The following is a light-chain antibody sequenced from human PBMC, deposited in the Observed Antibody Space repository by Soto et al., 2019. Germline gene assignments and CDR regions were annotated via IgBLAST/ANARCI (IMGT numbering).Light chain of an antibody. V-gene: IGLV2-11*01. CDR2: DVS. Sequence: QSARNHPRSVSGSHGRSVTISCTGTRSDVGGYNYVSWYQQHPGKAPKLMIYDVSKRPSGVPDRFSGSKSGNTASLTISGLQAEDEADYYCCSYADSYPFVFGTGPKVTVL. CDR3: CSYADSYPFV. J-gene: IGLJ1*01. CDR1: RSDVGGYNY.